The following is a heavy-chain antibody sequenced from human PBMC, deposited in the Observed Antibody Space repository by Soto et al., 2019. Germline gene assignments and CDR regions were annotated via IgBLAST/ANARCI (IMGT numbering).Heavy chain of an antibody. D-gene: IGHD1-1*01. CDR1: GFTVSSSQ. Sequence: GGSLRLSCAASGFTVSSSQMTWVRQAPGKGLEWVSAISGGSESLYFAESVKGRFTISRDNAKSTLYLHMNSLRAEDTALYYCAKDRPWRTSGYFFDYWGQGTPVTVSS. CDR2: ISGGSESL. V-gene: IGHV3-23*01. CDR3: AKDRPWRTSGYFFDY. J-gene: IGHJ4*02.